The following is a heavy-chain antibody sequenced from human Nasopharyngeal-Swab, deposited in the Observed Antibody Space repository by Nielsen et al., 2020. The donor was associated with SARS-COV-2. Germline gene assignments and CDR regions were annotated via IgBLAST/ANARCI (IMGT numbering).Heavy chain of an antibody. D-gene: IGHD2-2*01. J-gene: IGHJ4*02. CDR3: VRETSTSGAYYFDY. CDR1: GFTFSTYW. CDR2: LKTDGSDT. Sequence: GSLKISCAASGFTFSTYWMHWVRHAPGKGLVWVSRLKTDGSDTRYADSVKGRFTISRDNAKNTLYLQINSLRAEDTAVYYCVRETSTSGAYYFDYWGRGTRVTVSS. V-gene: IGHV3-74*01.